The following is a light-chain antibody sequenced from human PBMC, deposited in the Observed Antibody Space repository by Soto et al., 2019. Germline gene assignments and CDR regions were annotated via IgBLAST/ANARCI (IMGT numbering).Light chain of an antibody. V-gene: IGLV8-61*01. CDR3: ALFMGNGISV. J-gene: IGLJ1*01. CDR1: SGSVSTAHN. Sequence: QAVVTQESSFSVSPGGTFTIICGLISGSVSTAHNPNWYQQTPGQAPRTLIYSTSTRSSGVPDRFSGSILGNKAALTITGAQADDESDYYCALFMGNGISVFGTGTKLTVL. CDR2: STS.